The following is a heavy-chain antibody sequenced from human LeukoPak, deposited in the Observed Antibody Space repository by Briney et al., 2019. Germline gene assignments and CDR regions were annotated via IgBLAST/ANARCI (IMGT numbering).Heavy chain of an antibody. CDR3: AKGGNDYYYYGMDV. CDR1: GFTFRSYG. CDR2: ISYDGSNK. Sequence: GRSLRLSCAASGFTFRSYGMHWVRQAPGKGLEWVAVISYDGSNKYYGGSVKGRFTISRDNSKNTLYLQMNSLRAEDTAVYYCAKGGNDYYYYGMDVWGQGTTVTVSS. D-gene: IGHD3-10*01. V-gene: IGHV3-30*18. J-gene: IGHJ6*02.